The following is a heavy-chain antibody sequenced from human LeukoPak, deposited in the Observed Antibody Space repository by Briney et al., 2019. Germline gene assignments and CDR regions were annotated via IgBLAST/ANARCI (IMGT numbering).Heavy chain of an antibody. Sequence: ASVRVSCKASSYTFATYGISWVRQAPGQGLEWMGWISAYSGNTNYAQKLQGRVIMTTDTSTSTAYMELRSLRSDDTAVYYCARDGHSSGSGWFDPWGQGTLVTVSS. CDR2: ISAYSGNT. V-gene: IGHV1-18*01. CDR1: SYTFATYG. CDR3: ARDGHSSGSGWFDP. D-gene: IGHD3-22*01. J-gene: IGHJ5*02.